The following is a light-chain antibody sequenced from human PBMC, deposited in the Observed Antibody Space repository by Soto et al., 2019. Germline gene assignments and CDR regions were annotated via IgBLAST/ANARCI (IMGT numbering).Light chain of an antibody. CDR3: SSYAGSNNLV. CDR2: DVS. J-gene: IGLJ2*01. V-gene: IGLV2-8*01. CDR1: SSDVGGYKY. Sequence: QSVLTQAASASGSPGQSVTISCTGTSSDVGGYKYVSWYQQHPGKDPKLMIYDVSKRPSGVPDRVSGSKSGNTASLTVSGLHAEYEADYYCSSYAGSNNLVFGGGTKLTVL.